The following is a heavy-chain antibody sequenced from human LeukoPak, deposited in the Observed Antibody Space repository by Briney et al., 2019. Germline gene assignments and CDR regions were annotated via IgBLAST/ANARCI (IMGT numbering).Heavy chain of an antibody. D-gene: IGHD3-9*01. CDR2: IYYSGST. Sequence: PSETLSLTCTVSGGSISSSSYYWGWIRQPPGKGLEWIGSIYYSGSTYYNPSLKSRVTISVDTSKNQFSLKLSSVTAADTAVYYCARGDILTGYYPPDYWGQGTLVTVSS. V-gene: IGHV4-39*07. CDR1: GGSISSSSYY. CDR3: ARGDILTGYYPPDY. J-gene: IGHJ4*02.